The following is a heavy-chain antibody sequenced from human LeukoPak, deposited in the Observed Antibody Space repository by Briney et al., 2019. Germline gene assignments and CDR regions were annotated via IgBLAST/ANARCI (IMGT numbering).Heavy chain of an antibody. Sequence: KTSETLSLTCAVYGGSFSGYYWSWIRQPPGKGLEWIGEIDHSGSTNYNPSLKSRVTISVDTSKNQFSLKLSSVTAADTAVYYCASAPIVGATTFDYWGQGTLVTVSS. CDR2: IDHSGST. J-gene: IGHJ4*02. D-gene: IGHD1-26*01. V-gene: IGHV4-34*01. CDR3: ASAPIVGATTFDY. CDR1: GGSFSGYY.